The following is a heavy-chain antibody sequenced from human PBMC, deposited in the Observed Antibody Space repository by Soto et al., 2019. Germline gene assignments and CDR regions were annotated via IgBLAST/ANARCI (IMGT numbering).Heavy chain of an antibody. CDR1: GYTFTSNW. CDR2: IYPADSHT. V-gene: IGHV5-51*01. CDR3: AIIYCRTTDCYRYFYYYMDV. Sequence: PGESLKISCKGSGYTFTSNWISWVRQMPGKGLEWMGIIYPADSHTRYSPYFQGQVNISADKSISTAYLQWSSLKASDTAMYYCAIIYCRTTDCYRYFYYYMDVWGKGTTVTVSS. J-gene: IGHJ6*03. D-gene: IGHD2-2*01.